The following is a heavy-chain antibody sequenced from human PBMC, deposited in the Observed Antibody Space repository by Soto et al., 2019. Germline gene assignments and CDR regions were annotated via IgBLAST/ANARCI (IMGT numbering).Heavy chain of an antibody. CDR2: IRSKAYGGTT. V-gene: IGHV3-49*04. D-gene: IGHD2-15*01. CDR1: GFTFSDYA. J-gene: IGHJ6*02. CDR3: TRDELGAAYYYGMDV. Sequence: GGSLRLSCTASGFTFSDYAMSWVRQAPGKGLEWVGFIRSKAYGGTTEYAASVKGRFTISRDDSKSIAYLQMNSLKTEDTAVYYCTRDELGAAYYYGMDVWGQGTTVTVSS.